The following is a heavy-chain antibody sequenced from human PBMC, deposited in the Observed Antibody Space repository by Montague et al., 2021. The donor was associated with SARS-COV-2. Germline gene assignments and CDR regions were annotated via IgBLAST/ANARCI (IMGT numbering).Heavy chain of an antibody. CDR2: INPDGGHT. CDR1: GFTFSSDW. J-gene: IGHJ4*02. D-gene: IGHD1-20*01. Sequence: SLRLSCAASGFTFSSDWMHWVRQASGKGPVWISRINPDGGHTDSAHFVRGRFTTSRDNAKNTLYLQMNRLGAEDTAIYYCARDLRVGGGITGTTASDDWGQGTLVTVSS. CDR3: ARDLRVGGGITGTTASDD. V-gene: IGHV3-74*01.